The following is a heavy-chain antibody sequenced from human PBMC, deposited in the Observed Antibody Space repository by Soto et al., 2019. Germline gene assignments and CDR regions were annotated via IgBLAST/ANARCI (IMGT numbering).Heavy chain of an antibody. CDR3: VRGRYGSEIH. J-gene: IGHJ4*02. CDR1: GFTVSSNY. V-gene: IGHV3-53*04. CDR2: VYSGGAK. Sequence: EVRLVESGGGLVQPGGSLRLSCAAFGFTVSSNYMTWVRLAPGKGLEWVSLVYSGGAKHYAASVKGRFTISTHSSQNTRFRQMNSLRTEDTATYYCVRGRYGSEIHWGKGTKVTVPS. D-gene: IGHD3-10*01.